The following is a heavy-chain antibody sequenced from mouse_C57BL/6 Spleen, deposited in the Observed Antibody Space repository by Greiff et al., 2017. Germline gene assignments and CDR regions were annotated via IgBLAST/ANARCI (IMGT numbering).Heavy chain of an antibody. CDR2: IHPNSGST. V-gene: IGHV1-64*01. J-gene: IGHJ4*01. Sequence: QVQLQQSGAELVKPGASVKLSCKASGYTFTSYWMHWVKQRPGQGLEWIGMIHPNSGSTNYNEKFKSKATLTVDKSSSTAYMQLSSLTSEDSAVYYCAMTTVVAPYEMDYWGQGTSVTVSS. CDR1: GYTFTSYW. D-gene: IGHD1-1*01. CDR3: AMTTVVAPYEMDY.